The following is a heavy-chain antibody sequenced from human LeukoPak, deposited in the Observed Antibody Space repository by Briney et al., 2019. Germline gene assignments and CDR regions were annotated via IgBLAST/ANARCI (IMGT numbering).Heavy chain of an antibody. J-gene: IGHJ4*02. CDR1: EFTFSKFP. D-gene: IGHD6-19*01. CDR2: ISSSSSTI. Sequence: GGSLRLSCAASEFTFSKFPMGWVRQAPGKGLEWVSYISSSSSTIYYADSVKGRFTISRDNAKNSLYLQMNSLRAEDTAVYYCASQTVAELDYWGQGTLVTVSS. CDR3: ASQTVAELDY. V-gene: IGHV3-48*04.